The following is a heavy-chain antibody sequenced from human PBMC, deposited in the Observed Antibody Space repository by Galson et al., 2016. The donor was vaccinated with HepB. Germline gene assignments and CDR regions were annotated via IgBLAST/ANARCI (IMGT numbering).Heavy chain of an antibody. CDR2: INYSGRT. J-gene: IGHJ4*02. Sequence: TLSLTCTVSSDSMSGYYWNWIRQPPGKGLEWIGDINYSGRTNYNPSLKSRVTISVDSSKNQFFLKLTSVTAADTCVYFCARERSAGVSGRLDSWGPGALLTVSS. CDR3: ARERSAGVSGRLDS. CDR1: SDSMSGYY. D-gene: IGHD6-25*01. V-gene: IGHV4-59*01.